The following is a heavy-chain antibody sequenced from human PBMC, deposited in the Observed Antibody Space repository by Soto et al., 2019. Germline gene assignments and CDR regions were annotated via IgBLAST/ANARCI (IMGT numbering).Heavy chain of an antibody. V-gene: IGHV5-51*01. CDR1: GYSFTTYW. CDR3: GRLTRMVATLYYFDF. J-gene: IGHJ4*02. D-gene: IGHD5-12*01. Sequence: GESLKISCHGFGYSFTTYWIGWVRQMPGKGLEWMGMIYPGDSDTRYSPSFEGQVTISADKSINTAYLQWSSLKASDTAMYYCGRLTRMVATLYYFDFWGQGTRVTVYS. CDR2: IYPGDSDT.